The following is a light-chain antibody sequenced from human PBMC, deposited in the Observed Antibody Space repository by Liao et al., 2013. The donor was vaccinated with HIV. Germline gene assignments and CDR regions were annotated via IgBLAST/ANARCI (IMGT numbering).Light chain of an antibody. J-gene: IGLJ3*02. V-gene: IGLV3-1*01. CDR2: QDV. CDR3: QAFDNSAGWV. Sequence: SYDLTQPPSVSVSPGQTADITCSGDNLGSKYVTWFQQRPGQSPVVVIYQDVKRPSGIPERFSASNSGDTATLTITGTQALDEADYYCQAFDNSAGWVFGGGPKLAVL. CDR1: NLGSKY.